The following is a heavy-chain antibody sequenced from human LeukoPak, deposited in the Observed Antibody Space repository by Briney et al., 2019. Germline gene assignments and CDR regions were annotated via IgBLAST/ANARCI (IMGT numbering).Heavy chain of an antibody. D-gene: IGHD6-13*01. CDR3: AKEYSSSWYVPAGDCYMDV. V-gene: IGHV1-46*01. CDR1: GYTFTSYY. CDR2: INPSGGST. J-gene: IGHJ6*03. Sequence: KVSCKASGYTFTSYYMHWVRQAPGQGLEWMGIINPSGGSTSYAQKFQDRVTMTRDTSTSTVYMELSSLRAEDTAVYYCAKEYSSSWYVPAGDCYMDVWGKGTTVTVSS.